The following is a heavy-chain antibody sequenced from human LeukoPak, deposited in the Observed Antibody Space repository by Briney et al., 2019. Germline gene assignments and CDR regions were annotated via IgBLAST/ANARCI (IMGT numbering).Heavy chain of an antibody. V-gene: IGHV4-61*02. CDR3: ARDHLGVGEYSGYDPWGFDP. Sequence: SETLSLTCTVSGGSISSGSYYWSWIRQPAGKGLEWIGRIYTSGSTNYNPSLKSRVTISVDTSKNQFSLKLSSVTAADTAVYYCARDHLGVGEYSGYDPWGFDPWGQGTLVTVSS. J-gene: IGHJ5*02. CDR1: GGSISSGSYY. CDR2: IYTSGST. D-gene: IGHD5-12*01.